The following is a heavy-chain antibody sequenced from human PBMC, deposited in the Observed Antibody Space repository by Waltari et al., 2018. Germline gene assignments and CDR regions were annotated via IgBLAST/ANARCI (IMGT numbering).Heavy chain of an antibody. J-gene: IGHJ4*02. V-gene: IGHV4-38-2*02. D-gene: IGHD6-25*01. CDR1: GHPVNHDFY. Sequence: QVQLRESGPGLVRSSETLSLTCTVSGHPVNHDFYWAWIRQSPGGGLEWIASIYHTGSSHYNSSLKSRVSISTDMSTKQFFLTLTHLTAADTAVYYCAEEGNTTAGLFDSWGQGTLVTVSS. CDR3: AEEGNTTAGLFDS. CDR2: IYHTGSS.